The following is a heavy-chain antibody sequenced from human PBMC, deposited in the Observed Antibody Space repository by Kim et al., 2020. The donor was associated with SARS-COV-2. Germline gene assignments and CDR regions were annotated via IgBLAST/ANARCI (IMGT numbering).Heavy chain of an antibody. CDR3: ARHHLGDSSTSCYFDY. V-gene: IGHV4-39*01. D-gene: IGHD2-2*01. CDR1: GGSISSSSYY. J-gene: IGHJ4*02. CDR2: IYYSGST. Sequence: SETLSLTCTVSGGSISSSSYYWGWIRQPPGKGLEWIGSIYYSGSTYYNPSLKSRVTISVDTSKNQFSLKLSSVTAADTAVYYCARHHLGDSSTSCYFDYWGQGTLVTVSS.